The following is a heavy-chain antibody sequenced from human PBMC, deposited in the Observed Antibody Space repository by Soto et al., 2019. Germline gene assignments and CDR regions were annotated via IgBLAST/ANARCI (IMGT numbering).Heavy chain of an antibody. CDR1: GGSISSGDYY. Sequence: QVQLQETGPGLVKPSETLSLTCTVSGGSISSGDYYWSWIRQSPGKGLEWIGYSQHSGSTYYNPSLKTRATMSVDSSRNQFSLKLTSVTAADTAVYYCDREYNKSGYRRLDPWGQGTLVTVSS. CDR2: SQHSGST. J-gene: IGHJ5*02. V-gene: IGHV4-30-4*01. CDR3: DREYNKSGYRRLDP. D-gene: IGHD3-22*01.